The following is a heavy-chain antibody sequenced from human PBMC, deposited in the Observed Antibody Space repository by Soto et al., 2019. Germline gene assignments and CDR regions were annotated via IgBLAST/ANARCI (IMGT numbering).Heavy chain of an antibody. J-gene: IGHJ4*02. D-gene: IGHD2-21*01. CDR1: GFTFSDSA. CDR2: IRSKASGYAT. V-gene: IGHV3-73*01. CDR3: VRLLGETYFDY. Sequence: EVQLVESGGGLVQPGESLKLSCAASGFTFSDSAIQWVRQASGKGLEWVGRIRSKASGYATAYAASVKGRFTISRDDSKKTAYVQMNSLKTEDTAVYYCVRLLGETYFDYWGQGTLVTVSS.